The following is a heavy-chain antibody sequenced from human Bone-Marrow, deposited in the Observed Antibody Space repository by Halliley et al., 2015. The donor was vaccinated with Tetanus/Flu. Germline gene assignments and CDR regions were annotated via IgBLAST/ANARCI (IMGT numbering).Heavy chain of an antibody. Sequence: SLRLSCAASGFTLSPYEMNWVRQAPGKGLEWVSYISGSSSAIYYADSVKGRFTLSRDNAKNSLYLQMNSLRAEDTAVYYCARMAELSSTYYFDLWGQGTLITVSS. CDR1: GFTLSPYE. J-gene: IGHJ4*02. CDR2: ISGSSSAI. D-gene: IGHD6-6*01. CDR3: ARMAELSSTYYFDL. V-gene: IGHV3-48*03.